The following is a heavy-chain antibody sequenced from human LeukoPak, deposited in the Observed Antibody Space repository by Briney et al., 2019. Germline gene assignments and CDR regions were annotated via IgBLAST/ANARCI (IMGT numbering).Heavy chain of an antibody. CDR2: IYYSGTT. Sequence: SETLSLTCTVSGGSISHYYWSRIRQSPGKGLEWIGYIYYSGTTNYNPSLESRVTISVDTSRNQFSLQLRSVTAADTAVYYCAREDPQTTVPEGMDVWGQGTTVIVSS. J-gene: IGHJ6*02. V-gene: IGHV4-59*01. CDR1: GGSISHYY. D-gene: IGHD4-17*01. CDR3: AREDPQTTVPEGMDV.